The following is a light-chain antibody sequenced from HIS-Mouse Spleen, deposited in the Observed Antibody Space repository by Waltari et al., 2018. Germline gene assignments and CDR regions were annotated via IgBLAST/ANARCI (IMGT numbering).Light chain of an antibody. CDR1: ALPKKS. V-gene: IGLV3-10*01. J-gene: IGLJ2*01. CDR3: YSTDSSGNHRV. Sequence: SYELTQPPSVSVSPGQPARITCSGDALPKKSAYWYQQKSGQAPVLVSYEDSKRPSGIPERFSGSSSGTMATLTISGAQVEDEADYYCYSTDSSGNHRVFGGGTKLTVL. CDR2: EDS.